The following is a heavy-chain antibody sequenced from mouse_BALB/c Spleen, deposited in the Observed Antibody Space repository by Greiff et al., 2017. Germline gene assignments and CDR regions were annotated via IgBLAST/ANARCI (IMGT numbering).Heavy chain of an antibody. V-gene: IGHV2-2*02. CDR2: IWSGGST. D-gene: IGHD3-2*01. Sequence: VQLQESGPGLVQPSQSLSITCTVSGFSLTSYGVHWVRQSPGKGLEWLGVIWSGGSTDYNAAFISRLSISKDNSKSQVFFKMNSLQANDTAIYYCASADSSGYVGYWGQGTTLTVSS. CDR1: GFSLTSYG. J-gene: IGHJ2*01. CDR3: ASADSSGYVGY.